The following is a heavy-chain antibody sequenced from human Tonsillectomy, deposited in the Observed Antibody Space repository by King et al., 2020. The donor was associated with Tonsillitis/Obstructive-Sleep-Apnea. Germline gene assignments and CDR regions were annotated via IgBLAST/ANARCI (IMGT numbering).Heavy chain of an antibody. J-gene: IGHJ5*02. CDR1: GFTFSSYG. Sequence: VQLVESGGGVVQPGRSLRLSCAASGFTFSSYGMHWVRQAPGKGLEWVAVISYDGSNKYYADSVKGRFTISRDNSKNTLYLQMNSLRAEDTAVYYCAKDKEVLLRFGDXPRFDPWGQGTQVTVSS. CDR2: ISYDGSNK. V-gene: IGHV3-30*18. CDR3: AKDKEVLLRFGDXPRFDP. D-gene: IGHD3-10*01.